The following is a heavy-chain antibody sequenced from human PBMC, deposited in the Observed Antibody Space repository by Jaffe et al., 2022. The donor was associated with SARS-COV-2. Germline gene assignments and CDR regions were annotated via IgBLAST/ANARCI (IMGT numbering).Heavy chain of an antibody. D-gene: IGHD2-15*01. Sequence: QVQLVESGGGVVQPGRSLRLSCAASGFTFSSYAMHWVRQAPGKGLEWVAVISYDGSNKYYADSVKGRFTISRDNSKNTLYLQMNSLRAEDTAVYYCARVDCSGGSCYSSTLIYYYYGMDVWGQGTTVTVSS. CDR3: ARVDCSGGSCYSSTLIYYYYGMDV. CDR2: ISYDGSNK. J-gene: IGHJ6*02. CDR1: GFTFSSYA. V-gene: IGHV3-30-3*01.